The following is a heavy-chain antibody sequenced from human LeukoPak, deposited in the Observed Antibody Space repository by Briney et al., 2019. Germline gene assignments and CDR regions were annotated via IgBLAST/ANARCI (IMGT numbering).Heavy chain of an antibody. CDR1: GFSFNVYW. D-gene: IGHD5-12*01. V-gene: IGHV5-51*01. CDR2: ISLGDSDT. CDR3: ARGGYTGYDKKYYFYAMDV. J-gene: IGHJ6*02. Sequence: GESLKISCKGSGFSFNVYWIAWVRQMPGQGLEWMGIISLGDSDTRYSPSFQGQVTISADKSIGTAYLQWSSLKASDTAMYYCARGGYTGYDKKYYFYAMDVWGQGTTVTVSS.